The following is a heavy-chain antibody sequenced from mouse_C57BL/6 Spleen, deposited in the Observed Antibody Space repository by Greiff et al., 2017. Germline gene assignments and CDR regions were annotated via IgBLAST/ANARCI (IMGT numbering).Heavy chain of an antibody. CDR3: SRDYGSSDYAMAY. Sequence: EVQLVESGGDLVKPGGSLKLSCAASGFTFSSYGMSWVRQTPDKRLEWVATISSGGSYTYSPDSVKGRFTISRDNAKNTLYLLMSTLKSEDTAMYYCSRDYGSSDYAMAYWGQGTSVTVSS. V-gene: IGHV5-6*01. CDR1: GFTFSSYG. CDR2: ISSGGSYT. D-gene: IGHD1-1*01. J-gene: IGHJ4*01.